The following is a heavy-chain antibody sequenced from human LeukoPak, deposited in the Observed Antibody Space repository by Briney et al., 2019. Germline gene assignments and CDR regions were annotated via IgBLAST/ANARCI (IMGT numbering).Heavy chain of an antibody. J-gene: IGHJ1*01. CDR1: GFTFSNAW. V-gene: IGHV3-15*01. CDR3: TTDLPWFSVFQH. D-gene: IGHD3-10*01. CDR2: IKSKNDGGTT. Sequence: GGPLRLSCAASGFTFSNAWMSWVRQAPGKGLEWVGRIKSKNDGGTTDYAAPVKGRFTISRDDSKNTLYLQMNSLKIEDTAVYYCTTDLPWFSVFQHWGQGTLVTVSS.